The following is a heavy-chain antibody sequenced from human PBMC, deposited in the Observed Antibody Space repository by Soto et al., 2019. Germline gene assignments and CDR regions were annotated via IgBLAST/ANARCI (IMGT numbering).Heavy chain of an antibody. CDR3: TTVFSCGKDIVVVPAAISPCDAFDI. CDR1: GFTFSHAW. D-gene: IGHD2-2*01. V-gene: IGHV3-15*01. CDR2: IKSKTDGGTT. Sequence: GGSLRLSCAASGFTFSHAWMSWVRQAPGKGLEWVGRIKSKTDGGTTDYAAPMKGRFTISRDDAKNTLYLQMNSLKTEDTAVYSCTTVFSCGKDIVVVPAAISPCDAFDIWGQGTMVTVSS. J-gene: IGHJ3*02.